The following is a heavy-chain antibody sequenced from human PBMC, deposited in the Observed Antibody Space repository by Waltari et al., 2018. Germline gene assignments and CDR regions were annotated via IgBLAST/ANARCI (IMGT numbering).Heavy chain of an antibody. CDR3: ARYSSSLYYYYGMDV. J-gene: IGHJ6*02. V-gene: IGHV4-34*01. CDR1: GGSFSGYY. Sequence: QVQLQQWGAGLLKPSETLSLTCAGYGGSFSGYYWSWTRPPQGKGLGWIGEINHSXSTNYNPSXKSRVTIAVDTSKNQFSLKLSSVTAADTAVYYCARYSSSLYYYYGMDVWGQGTTVTVSS. CDR2: INHSXST. D-gene: IGHD6-6*01.